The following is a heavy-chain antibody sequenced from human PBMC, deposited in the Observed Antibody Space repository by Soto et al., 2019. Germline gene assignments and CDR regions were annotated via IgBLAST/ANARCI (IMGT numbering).Heavy chain of an antibody. Sequence: ETLSLTCTVSGGSISSYYWSWIRQPPGKGLEWIGYISYSGSTNYNPSLKSRVTISVDTSKNQFSLKLNSVTAADTAVYYCARGISGWYRGFDYWGQGILVTVSS. CDR3: ARGISGWYRGFDY. V-gene: IGHV4-59*01. CDR1: GGSISSYY. D-gene: IGHD6-19*01. CDR2: ISYSGST. J-gene: IGHJ4*02.